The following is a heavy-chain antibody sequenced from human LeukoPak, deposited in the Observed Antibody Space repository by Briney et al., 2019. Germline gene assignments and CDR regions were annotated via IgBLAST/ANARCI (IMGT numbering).Heavy chain of an antibody. D-gene: IGHD6-19*01. CDR2: INSDGSST. CDR1: GFTFSSYW. CDR3: AKDKGYSSGWPFDY. V-gene: IGHV3-74*01. J-gene: IGHJ4*02. Sequence: GGSLRLSCAASGFTFSSYWMHWVRQAPGKGLVWVSRINSDGSSTSYADSVKGRFTISRDNAKNTLYLQMNSLRAEDTAVYYCAKDKGYSSGWPFDYWGQGTLVTVSS.